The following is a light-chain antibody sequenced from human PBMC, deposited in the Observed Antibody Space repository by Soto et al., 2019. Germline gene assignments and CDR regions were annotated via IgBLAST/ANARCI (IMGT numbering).Light chain of an antibody. CDR3: QELKTYR. CDR1: QGISSY. J-gene: IGKJ3*01. Sequence: DIQLTQSPSFLSASVGDRVSLTCRASQGISSYLAWYQQRPGKAPKLLISAVSTLESGVPSRCSGSGSGTDFTLTISRLQPDDLASYFCQELKTYRFGPGTTVDV. CDR2: AVS. V-gene: IGKV1-9*01.